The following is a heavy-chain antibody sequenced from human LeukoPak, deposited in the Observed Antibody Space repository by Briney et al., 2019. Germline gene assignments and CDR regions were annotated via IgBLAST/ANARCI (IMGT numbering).Heavy chain of an antibody. J-gene: IGHJ4*02. CDR2: ISAYNGNT. D-gene: IGHD5-18*01. Sequence: GASVKVSCKASGYTFTSYGISWVRQAPGQGLEWMGWISAYNGNTNYAQKLQGRVTMTTDASTSTAYMEPRGLRSDDTAVYYCARDTGYSYGSNFDYWGQGTLVTVSS. V-gene: IGHV1-18*01. CDR1: GYTFTSYG. CDR3: ARDTGYSYGSNFDY.